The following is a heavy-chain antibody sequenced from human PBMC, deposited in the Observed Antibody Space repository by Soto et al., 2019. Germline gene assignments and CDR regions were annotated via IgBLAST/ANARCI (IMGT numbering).Heavy chain of an antibody. Sequence: RGESLKISCKGSGYSFTSYWISWVRQMPGKGLEWMGRIDPSDSYTNYSPSFQGHVTISADRSISTAYLQWSSLKASDTAMYYCAIDARGGYSYGYLPPYYYYYYGMDVWGQGTTVTVSS. CDR2: IDPSDSYT. V-gene: IGHV5-10-1*01. CDR1: GYSFTSYW. CDR3: AIDARGGYSYGYLPPYYYYYYGMDV. D-gene: IGHD5-18*01. J-gene: IGHJ6*02.